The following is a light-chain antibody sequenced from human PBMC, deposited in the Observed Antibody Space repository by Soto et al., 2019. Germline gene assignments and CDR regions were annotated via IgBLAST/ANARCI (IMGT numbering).Light chain of an antibody. CDR1: QSINNY. J-gene: IGKJ5*01. Sequence: ENVLTQSPATLSLSPGERATLSCRASQSINNYVAWYQQRPGQAPRLLIYGVSNRATGIPARFSGSGSGTDFTLTISGVEPEDFAVYCCQQRSDWPPITFGRGTRLDIK. V-gene: IGKV3-11*01. CDR2: GVS. CDR3: QQRSDWPPIT.